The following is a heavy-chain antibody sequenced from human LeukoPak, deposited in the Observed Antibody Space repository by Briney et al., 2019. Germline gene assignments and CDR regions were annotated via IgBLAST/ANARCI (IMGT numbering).Heavy chain of an antibody. J-gene: IGHJ3*02. V-gene: IGHV3-21*01. CDR3: ARGTTVTTASAFDI. D-gene: IGHD4-17*01. CDR2: ISSRSRYI. CDR1: RFTFSSYS. Sequence: GGSLRLSCAASRFTFSSYSMNWVRQAPGKGLEWFSSISSRSRYIYYADSVKGRFTISRDNAKNSLYLQMNSLRAEDTAVYYCARGTTVTTASAFDIWGQGTMVTVSS.